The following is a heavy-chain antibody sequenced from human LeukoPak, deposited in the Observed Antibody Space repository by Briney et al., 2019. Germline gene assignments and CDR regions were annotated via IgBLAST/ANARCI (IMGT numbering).Heavy chain of an antibody. CDR1: VFTFSSYA. V-gene: IGHV3-64D*09. D-gene: IGHD6-19*01. J-gene: IGHJ4*02. CDR2: ISSNGGST. Sequence: GGSLRLSCSASVFTFSSYAMHWVRQAPEKGLEYVSAISSNGGSTYYADSVKGRFTISRDNSKNTLYLQMSSLRAEDTAVYYCVKDPAVAGTRYFDYWGQGTLVTVSS. CDR3: VKDPAVAGTRYFDY.